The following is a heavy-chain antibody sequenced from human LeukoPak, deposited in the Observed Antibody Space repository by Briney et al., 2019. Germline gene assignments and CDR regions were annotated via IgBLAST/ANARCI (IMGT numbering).Heavy chain of an antibody. Sequence: SETLSLTCTVSGGSINSYYWSWLRQPPGKGLEWIGYSYYSGSTNYNPSLKSRVTISVDTSKNQFSLKLSSVTAADTAVYYCASSGSFRQQLVKWGQGTLVTVSS. D-gene: IGHD6-13*01. V-gene: IGHV4-59*01. J-gene: IGHJ4*02. CDR2: SYYSGST. CDR1: GGSINSYY. CDR3: ASSGSFRQQLVK.